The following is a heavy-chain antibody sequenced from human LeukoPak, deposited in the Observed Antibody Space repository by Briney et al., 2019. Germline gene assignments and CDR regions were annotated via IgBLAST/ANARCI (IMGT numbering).Heavy chain of an antibody. D-gene: IGHD2-2*02. Sequence: SETLSLTCTVSGGSSSSYYWSWIRQPPGEGLEWIGYIYYSGSTNYNPSLKSRVTISVDTSKNQFSLKLSSVTAADTAVYYCARVKVVPAAIAMYYFDYWGQGTLVTVSS. CDR3: ARVKVVPAAIAMYYFDY. CDR2: IYYSGST. J-gene: IGHJ4*02. CDR1: GGSSSSYY. V-gene: IGHV4-59*01.